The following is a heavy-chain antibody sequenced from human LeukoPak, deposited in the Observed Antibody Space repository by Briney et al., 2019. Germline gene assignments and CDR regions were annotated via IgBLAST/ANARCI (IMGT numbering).Heavy chain of an antibody. J-gene: IGHJ2*01. V-gene: IGHV4-4*07. CDR1: GGSISSYY. D-gene: IGHD2-2*01. Sequence: SETLSRTCTVSGGSISSYYWSWIRQPAGKGLEGIGRIYTSGSTNYNPSLKSRVTMSVDTSKNQFSLKLSSVTAADTAVYYCARGSRYCSSTSCLEWYWYFDLWGRGTLVTVSS. CDR2: IYTSGST. CDR3: ARGSRYCSSTSCLEWYWYFDL.